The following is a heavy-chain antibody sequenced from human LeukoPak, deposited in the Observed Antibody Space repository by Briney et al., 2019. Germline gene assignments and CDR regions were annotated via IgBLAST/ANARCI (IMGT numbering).Heavy chain of an antibody. V-gene: IGHV3-11*04. J-gene: IGHJ3*02. D-gene: IGHD6-25*01. CDR1: GFTFSDYY. CDR3: ARGGGNHAFDI. CDR2: ISSSGSTI. Sequence: HGRTLRPSCAASGFTFSDYYMSWIRQAPGKGLEWVSYISSSGSTIYYAGSVKGRFTISRDNAKNSLYLQMNSLRAEDTAVYYCARGGGNHAFDIWGHGTMVTVSS.